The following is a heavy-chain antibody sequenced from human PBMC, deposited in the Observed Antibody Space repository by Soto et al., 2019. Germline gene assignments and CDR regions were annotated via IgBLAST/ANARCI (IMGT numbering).Heavy chain of an antibody. J-gene: IGHJ4*02. Sequence: SETLSLTCTVSGGSISSGDYYWSWIRQPPGKGLEWIGYIYYSGSTYYNPSLKSRVTISVDTSKNQFSLKLSSVTAADTAVYYCASELERRYYFDYWGQGTLVTVSS. V-gene: IGHV4-30-4*01. CDR3: ASELERRYYFDY. CDR1: GGSISSGDYY. CDR2: IYYSGST. D-gene: IGHD1-1*01.